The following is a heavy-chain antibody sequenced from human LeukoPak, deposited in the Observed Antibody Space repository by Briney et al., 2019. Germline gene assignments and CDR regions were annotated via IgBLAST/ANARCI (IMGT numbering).Heavy chain of an antibody. CDR1: GYSFSTYW. J-gene: IGHJ4*02. CDR2: IRPSDSEP. V-gene: IGHV5-10-1*01. Sequence: GESLHISCKVSGYSFSTYWITWVRQLPGGALEWMGRIRPSDSEPNYSPSFQGHVTISADRSINTVYLQWSSLRASDTAIYFCARHYSNDHTLFDFWGQGALVTVST. D-gene: IGHD2-21*01. CDR3: ARHYSNDHTLFDF.